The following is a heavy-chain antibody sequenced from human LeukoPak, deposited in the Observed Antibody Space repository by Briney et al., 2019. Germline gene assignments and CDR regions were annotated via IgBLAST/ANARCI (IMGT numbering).Heavy chain of an antibody. CDR1: GFTFSSYW. J-gene: IGHJ4*02. CDR3: ARSAVTAV. Sequence: GGSLRLSCAASGFTFSSYWMNWVRQAPGKGLEWVSHISGSGSSIYYADSVKGRFTISRDNAKNSLYLQMNSLRAEDTAVYYCARSAVTAVWGQGTLVTVSS. CDR2: ISGSGSSI. V-gene: IGHV3-48*04. D-gene: IGHD4-17*01.